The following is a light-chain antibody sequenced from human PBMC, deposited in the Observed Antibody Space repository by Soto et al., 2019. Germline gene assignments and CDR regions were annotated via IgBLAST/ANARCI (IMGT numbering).Light chain of an antibody. CDR1: QGISRA. V-gene: IGKV1-13*02. Sequence: AIQLTQSPSSLSASVGDRVSITCRASQGISRALAWYQQKPGEPPKLLIYDASSLDSGVPSRFSGSGSGTDFTLTISSLQPEDFATYYCQQFNSYPASTFGGGTKVEIK. CDR2: DAS. CDR3: QQFNSYPAST. J-gene: IGKJ4*01.